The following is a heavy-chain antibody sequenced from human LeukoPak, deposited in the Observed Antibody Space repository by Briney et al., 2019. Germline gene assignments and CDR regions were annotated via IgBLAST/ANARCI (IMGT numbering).Heavy chain of an antibody. J-gene: IGHJ6*03. CDR2: INHSGST. Sequence: SETLSLTCTVSGGSISSSSYYWGWIRQPPGKGLEWIGEINHSGSTNYKPSLKSRVTISVDTSKNQFSLKLSSVTAADTAVYYCARGEDWIRYYYYYYYMDVWGKGTTVTVSS. CDR3: ARGEDWIRYYYYYYYMDV. CDR1: GGSISSSSYY. D-gene: IGHD5-12*01. V-gene: IGHV4-39*07.